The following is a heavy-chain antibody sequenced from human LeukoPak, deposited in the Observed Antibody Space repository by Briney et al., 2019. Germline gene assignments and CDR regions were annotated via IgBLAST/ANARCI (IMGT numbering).Heavy chain of an antibody. D-gene: IGHD6-13*01. V-gene: IGHV3-30*04. Sequence: GGSLRLSCAASGFTFSNHAMHWVRQAPGKGLEWAAVISYDGSRKYYADSVKGRFTISRDNSKNTLYLQMNSLRAEDTAVYYCARGAAAYWGQGTLVTVSS. J-gene: IGHJ4*02. CDR3: ARGAAAY. CDR2: ISYDGSRK. CDR1: GFTFSNHA.